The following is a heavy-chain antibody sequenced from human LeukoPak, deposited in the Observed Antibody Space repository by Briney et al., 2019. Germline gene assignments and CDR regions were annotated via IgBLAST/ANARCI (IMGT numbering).Heavy chain of an antibody. D-gene: IGHD2-8*01. CDR3: ARGLLRCNDVRCHRSYFDI. V-gene: IGHV3-7*01. J-gene: IGHJ2*01. CDR2: VKLDGSET. CDR1: GFTFSSYG. Sequence: PGRSLRLSCAASGFTFSSYGMHWVRQAPGKGLEWVANVKLDGSETEYVDSVEGRFTISRDNAKNSLYLQMNSLRVEDTAVYFCARGLLRCNDVRCHRSYFDIWGRGTLVTVST.